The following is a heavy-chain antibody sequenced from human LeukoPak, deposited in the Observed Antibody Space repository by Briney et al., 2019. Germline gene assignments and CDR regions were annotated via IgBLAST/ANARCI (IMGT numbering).Heavy chain of an antibody. J-gene: IGHJ4*02. CDR1: GDSISSSNYY. CDR3: ASGSYSSGWFPDIEF. V-gene: IGHV4-39*01. CDR2: ICYSGSN. D-gene: IGHD6-19*01. Sequence: SETLSLTCTVSGDSISSSNYYWGWMRLPPGKGLEWIGSICYSGSNYYNPSRKSPVTISIDTSNNQFSLNLSSADAPATFTYCCASGSYSSGWFPDIEFWGQGALVTVS.